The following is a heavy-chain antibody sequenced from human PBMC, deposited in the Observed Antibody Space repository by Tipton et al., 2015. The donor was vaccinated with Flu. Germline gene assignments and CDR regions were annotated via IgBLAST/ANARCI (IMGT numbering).Heavy chain of an antibody. CDR1: GFTFSNYG. J-gene: IGHJ5*02. V-gene: IGHV3-30*02. CDR3: AKSDYSDLWSGP. CDR2: IRNDGINT. D-gene: IGHD3-22*01. Sequence: QVQLVQSGGGVVQPGGSLRVSCAASGFTFSNYGIHWVRQAPGKGLEWAAFIRNDGINTGYADSVKGRFTVSRDNSKNTVFLQMNSLRVDDMAVYYCAKSDYSDLWSGPWGQGTLVTVSS.